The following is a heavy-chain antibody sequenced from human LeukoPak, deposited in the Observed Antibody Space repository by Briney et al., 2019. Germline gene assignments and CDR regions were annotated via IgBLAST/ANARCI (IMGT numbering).Heavy chain of an antibody. V-gene: IGHV3-48*03. Sequence: GGSLRLSCAASGFTLSSYEMNWVRLAPGKGLEWISYISRTGNSIYYADSVKGRFTISRDSAKNSLYLQMNSLRAEDTAVYYCARGPYSSNWYVDYWGQGTLVSVAS. D-gene: IGHD6-13*01. CDR1: GFTLSSYE. CDR3: ARGPYSSNWYVDY. J-gene: IGHJ4*02. CDR2: ISRTGNSI.